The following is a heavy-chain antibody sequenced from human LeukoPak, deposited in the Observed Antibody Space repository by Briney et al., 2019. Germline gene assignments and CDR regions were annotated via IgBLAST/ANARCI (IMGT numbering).Heavy chain of an antibody. CDR2: INHSGST. D-gene: IGHD6-13*01. CDR1: GGSFSGYY. J-gene: IGHJ4*02. V-gene: IGHV4-34*01. CDR3: ARGDSSSWPYFDY. Sequence: SETLSLTCAVYGGSFSGYYWSWIRQPPGKGLEWIGKINHSGSTNYNPSLKSRVTISVDTSKNQFSLKLSSVTAADTAVYYCARGDSSSWPYFDYWGQGTLVTVSS.